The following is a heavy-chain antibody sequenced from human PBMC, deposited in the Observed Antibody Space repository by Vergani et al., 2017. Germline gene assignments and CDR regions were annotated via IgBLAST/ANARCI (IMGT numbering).Heavy chain of an antibody. Sequence: EVQLVETGGGLIQPGGSLRLSCEASGFTVSSNYISWVRQAPGKGLEWVSVMYSGGSTYYADSVKGRFTISRDNSKNTLYLQMNSLRAEDTAVYYCARSWLVPGAFDIWGQGTTVTGSS. J-gene: IGHJ3*02. CDR2: MYSGGST. CDR3: ARSWLVPGAFDI. V-gene: IGHV3-53*02. CDR1: GFTVSSNY. D-gene: IGHD6-19*01.